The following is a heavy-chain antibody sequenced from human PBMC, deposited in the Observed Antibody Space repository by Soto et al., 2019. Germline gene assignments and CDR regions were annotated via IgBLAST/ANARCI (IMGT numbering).Heavy chain of an antibody. Sequence: SVKVSCKASGGPFSSYAISWVRQAPGQGLEWMGGIIPIFGTANYAQKFQGRVTITADESTSTAYMELSSLRSEDTAVYYCARAFEYYYGSGSPTGAFDIWGQGTMVTVSS. CDR3: ARAFEYYYGSGSPTGAFDI. CDR2: IIPIFGTA. CDR1: GGPFSSYA. J-gene: IGHJ3*02. D-gene: IGHD3-10*01. V-gene: IGHV1-69*13.